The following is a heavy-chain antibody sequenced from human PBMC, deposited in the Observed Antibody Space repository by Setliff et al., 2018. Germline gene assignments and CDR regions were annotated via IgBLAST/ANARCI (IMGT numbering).Heavy chain of an antibody. CDR3: ARDLDYQYYYETSGRDAFDI. V-gene: IGHV1-18*01. D-gene: IGHD3-22*01. CDR2: ISSYNGKT. CDR1: GYIFTSSG. J-gene: IGHJ3*02. Sequence: ASVKVSCKASGYIFTSSGISWVRQAPGQGLEWMGWISSYNGKTNYAQKLQGRVTMTTDTSTSTAYMELRSLRSDDTAVYYCARDLDYQYYYETSGRDAFDIWGLGTMVTVSS.